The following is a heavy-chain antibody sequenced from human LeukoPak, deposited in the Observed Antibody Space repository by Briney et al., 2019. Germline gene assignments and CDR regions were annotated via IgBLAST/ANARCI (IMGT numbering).Heavy chain of an antibody. CDR3: ARAVAGHFDY. V-gene: IGHV1-69*04. D-gene: IGHD6-19*01. CDR2: IIPILGIA. J-gene: IGHJ4*02. CDR1: GGTFSSYA. Sequence: SVKVSCKASGGTFSSYAISWVRQAPGQGLEWMGRIIPILGIANYAQKFQGRVTITADKSTSTVYMELSSLRSKDTAVYYCARAVAGHFDYWGQGTLVTVSS.